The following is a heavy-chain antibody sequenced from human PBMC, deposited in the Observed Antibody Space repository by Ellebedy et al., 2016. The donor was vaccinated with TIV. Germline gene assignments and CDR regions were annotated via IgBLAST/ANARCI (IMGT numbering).Heavy chain of an antibody. J-gene: IGHJ6*03. Sequence: GESLKISCTDSGFTFSTYSMNWVRQAPGKGLEWVSYINGSGNTKYYTDSVKGRSTISRDNAKNSLYLHMNSLRAEDTAVYYCARVRSVYYYMDDWGKGTTVTVSS. CDR1: GFTFSTYS. CDR2: INGSGNTK. D-gene: IGHD2-8*01. V-gene: IGHV3-48*04. CDR3: ARVRSVYYYMDD.